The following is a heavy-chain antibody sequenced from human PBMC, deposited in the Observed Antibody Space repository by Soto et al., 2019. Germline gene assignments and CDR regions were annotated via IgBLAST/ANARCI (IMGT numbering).Heavy chain of an antibody. D-gene: IGHD5-12*01. Sequence: QVQLQESGPGLVKPSETLSLTCTVSGGSISGFYWNWIRQPPGQGLEWIGNIHYSGKIEYNPSLQSRLTISLDTSKKQMSLNLRSVTAADTAVYYCARGSGWLPDSWGQGTLVTVSS. CDR3: ARGSGWLPDS. J-gene: IGHJ5*01. CDR2: IHYSGKI. V-gene: IGHV4-59*01. CDR1: GGSISGFY.